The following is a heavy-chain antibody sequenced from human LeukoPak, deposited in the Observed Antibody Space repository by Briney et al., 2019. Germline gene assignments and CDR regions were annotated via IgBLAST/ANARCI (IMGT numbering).Heavy chain of an antibody. CDR1: GFTFSNYA. V-gene: IGHV3-23*01. D-gene: IGHD3-10*01. J-gene: IGHJ6*02. Sequence: GGSLRLSCAASGFTFSNYAMSWVRQAPGKGLEWVSAISGSGGSTYYADSVKGRFTISRYNSKNTLYLQMNSLRAEDTAVYYCAKDQGYYGSGSYWSLHYYYYYGMDVWGQGTTVTVSS. CDR2: ISGSGGST. CDR3: AKDQGYYGSGSYWSLHYYYYYGMDV.